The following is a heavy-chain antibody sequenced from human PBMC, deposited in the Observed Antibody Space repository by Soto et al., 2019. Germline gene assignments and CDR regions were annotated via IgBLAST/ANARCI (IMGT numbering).Heavy chain of an antibody. J-gene: IGHJ4*02. CDR2: ISGSGGST. V-gene: IGHV3-23*01. CDR1: GITFRNYA. D-gene: IGHD1-26*01. Sequence: GGSLRLSCAASGITFRNYAMSWVRQAPGKGPEWVSTISGSGGSTYYADSVKGRFTISRDNSKNTLYLQMNSLRAEDTAVYYCAKDPEWELPKYYFDYWGQGTLVTVSS. CDR3: AKDPEWELPKYYFDY.